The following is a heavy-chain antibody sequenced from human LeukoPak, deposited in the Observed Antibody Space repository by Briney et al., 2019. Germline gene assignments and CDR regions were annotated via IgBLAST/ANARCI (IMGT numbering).Heavy chain of an antibody. CDR2: ISYDGSNK. D-gene: IGHD3-10*01. Sequence: GESLRLSCAASGFTFSSYAMHWVRQAPGKGLEWVAVISYDGSNKYYADSVKGRFTISRDNSKNTVYLQMNSLRTEDTAVYYCANGGLTRGVFDIWGQGTMVTVSS. V-gene: IGHV3-30-3*01. J-gene: IGHJ3*02. CDR3: ANGGLTRGVFDI. CDR1: GFTFSSYA.